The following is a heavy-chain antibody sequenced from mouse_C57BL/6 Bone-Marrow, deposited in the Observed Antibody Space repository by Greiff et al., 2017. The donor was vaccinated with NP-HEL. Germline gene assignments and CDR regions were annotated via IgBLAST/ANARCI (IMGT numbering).Heavy chain of an antibody. J-gene: IGHJ2*01. Sequence: QVQLQQSGAELVMPGASVKLSCKASGYTFTSYWMHWVKQWPGQGLEWIGEIDPSDSYTNSNHKVKGKSTLTVDKSSNTAYMQLSSLKSEDSAVYYCAKGFDYWGQGTTLTVSS. CDR3: AKGFDY. CDR2: IDPSDSYT. V-gene: IGHV1-69*01. CDR1: GYTFTSYW.